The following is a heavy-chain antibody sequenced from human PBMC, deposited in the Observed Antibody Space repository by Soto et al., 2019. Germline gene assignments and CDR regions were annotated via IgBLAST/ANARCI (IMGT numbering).Heavy chain of an antibody. CDR1: GGTFSSYA. D-gene: IGHD3-10*01. Sequence: QVPLVQSGAEVKKPGSSVTVSCKASGGTFSSYAIHWVRQAPGQGLEWMGGIIPMYGPAKYAQRFQGRVTITADEYTTTVYMELTSLTSQHTAVYYCARVTSMVRGVIDNWFDPWGHGTLVTVSS. J-gene: IGHJ5*02. CDR2: IIPMYGPA. V-gene: IGHV1-69*01. CDR3: ARVTSMVRGVIDNWFDP.